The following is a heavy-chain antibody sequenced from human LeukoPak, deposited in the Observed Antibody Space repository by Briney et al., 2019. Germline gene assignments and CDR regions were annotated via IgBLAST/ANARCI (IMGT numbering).Heavy chain of an antibody. Sequence: GGSLRLSCAASGFTFSSYEMSWVRQVPGKGLEWVSYISSSGSAIYYADSVKGRFTISRDNSKNTLYLQMNSLRAEDTAVYYCAKHLFVTGPFDYWGQGTLVTVSS. CDR1: GFTFSSYE. D-gene: IGHD2-21*02. CDR3: AKHLFVTGPFDY. V-gene: IGHV3-48*03. CDR2: ISSSGSAI. J-gene: IGHJ4*02.